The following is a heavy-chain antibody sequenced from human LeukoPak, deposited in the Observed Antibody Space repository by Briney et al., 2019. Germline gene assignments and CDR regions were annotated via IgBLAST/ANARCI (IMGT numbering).Heavy chain of an antibody. CDR1: GFPFSTYW. D-gene: IGHD5-12*01. J-gene: IGHJ4*02. CDR3: TRDSGLTGYDLLDY. CDR2: IKNDGSEK. Sequence: GGSLRLSFAASGFPFSTYWITWVRQAPGKGREGVANIKNDGSEKYYVDTVKARFTTSRDNAENSLFLQMNSLRVEDTAIYYCTRDSGLTGYDLLDYWGQGTLVTVSS. V-gene: IGHV3-7*01.